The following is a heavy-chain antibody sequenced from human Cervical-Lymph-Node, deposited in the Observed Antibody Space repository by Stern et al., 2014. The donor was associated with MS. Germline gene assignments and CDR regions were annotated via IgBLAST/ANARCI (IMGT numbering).Heavy chain of an antibody. J-gene: IGHJ3*02. D-gene: IGHD3-10*01. V-gene: IGHV1-69*04. Sequence: QVQLMQSGAEVQKPGSSVKVSCKASGGTFSSYTITWVRQAPGQGLEWMGRIIAIVGIADYAQKFQGRVTITADKSTSTAYMELSSLRSEDTAVYYCARESTGDAFDIWGQGTMVTVSS. CDR3: ARESTGDAFDI. CDR1: GGTFSSYT. CDR2: IIAIVGIA.